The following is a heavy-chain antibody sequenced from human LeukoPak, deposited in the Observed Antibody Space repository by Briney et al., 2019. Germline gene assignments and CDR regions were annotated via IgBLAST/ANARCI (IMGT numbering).Heavy chain of an antibody. J-gene: IGHJ3*02. D-gene: IGHD3-3*01. CDR1: GGSISSYY. CDR2: IYYSGST. V-gene: IGHV4-59*01. Sequence: SETLSLTCTVSGGSISSYYWSWIRQPPGKGLEWIGYIYYSGSTNYNPSLKSRVTISVDTSKNQFSLKLSPVTAADTAVYYCARVDYDFWSGYYTGTAFDIWGQGTMVTVSS. CDR3: ARVDYDFWSGYYTGTAFDI.